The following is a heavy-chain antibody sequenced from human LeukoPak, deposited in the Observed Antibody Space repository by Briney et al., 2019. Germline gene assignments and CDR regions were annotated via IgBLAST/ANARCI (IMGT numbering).Heavy chain of an antibody. Sequence: GGSLRLSCAASGFTFSGSAMHWVRLAPGKGLEWVGRIRSKPNKYATGFAASVKGRFTISRDDSKNMAYLQMNSLKIEDTAVYFCASEQTYYFSLDVWGQGTTVTIAS. V-gene: IGHV3-73*01. CDR3: ASEQTYYFSLDV. CDR2: IRSKPNKYAT. J-gene: IGHJ6*02. CDR1: GFTFSGSA. D-gene: IGHD1/OR15-1a*01.